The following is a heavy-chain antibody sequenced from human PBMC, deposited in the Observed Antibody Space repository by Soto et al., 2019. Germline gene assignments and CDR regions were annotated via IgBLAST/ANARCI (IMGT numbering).Heavy chain of an antibody. J-gene: IGHJ2*01. Sequence: QVQLVQSGAEVKKPGASVKISCKASGYSFTNYVMHWLRQAPGQSLERMGCINAGNGDTKFSPKFQDRVTITRDTASCSVYMELSSLNSEDTAVYYCSREYGYFDSSGSLDYWYFGLWGRGTLVTVSS. CDR2: INAGNGDT. V-gene: IGHV1-3*01. CDR1: GYSFTNYV. D-gene: IGHD3-22*01. CDR3: SREYGYFDSSGSLDYWYFGL.